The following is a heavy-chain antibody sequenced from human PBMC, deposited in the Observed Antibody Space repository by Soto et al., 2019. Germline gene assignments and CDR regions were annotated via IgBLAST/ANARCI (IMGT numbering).Heavy chain of an antibody. J-gene: IGHJ5*02. Sequence: SDTLSLTCSVSGDSISNSRFYWAWIRQPPGEGLEWIGSIYHTGKAYYNQSLKSRDNIYVDTSKNKISLKMTSVTAADAALYYCARDFFDSSDYTTNWFDPWGQGTLVTVS. CDR2: IYHTGKA. D-gene: IGHD3-22*01. V-gene: IGHV4-39*01. CDR3: ARDFFDSSDYTTNWFDP. CDR1: GDSISNSRFY.